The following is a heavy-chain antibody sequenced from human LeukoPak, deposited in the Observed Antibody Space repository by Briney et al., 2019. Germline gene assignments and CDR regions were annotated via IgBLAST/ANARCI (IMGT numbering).Heavy chain of an antibody. CDR3: ATLVVVIGDDALDI. J-gene: IGHJ3*02. D-gene: IGHD3-22*01. V-gene: IGHV3-7*01. CDR2: IKEDGSEK. Sequence: GGSLRLSCAASGFTLSSYWMSWVRQAPGKGLEWVANIKEDGSEKCYADSVKGRFTISRDNAENSLYLQMDSLRAEDTAVYYCATLVVVIGDDALDIWGQGTMVAVSS. CDR1: GFTLSSYW.